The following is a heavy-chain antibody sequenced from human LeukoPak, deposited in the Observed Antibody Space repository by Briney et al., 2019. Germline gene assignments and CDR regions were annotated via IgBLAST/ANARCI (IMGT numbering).Heavy chain of an antibody. Sequence: PSQTLSLTCAVSGGSISSGGHSWSWIRQPPGKAMEFIAYIYYTGNTYFNPSLKSRVTISVDTSKNQFSLKLSSVTAADTAVYYCAIRGYSYGYDYWGQGTLVTVSS. CDR1: GGSISSGGHS. CDR3: AIRGYSYGYDY. D-gene: IGHD5-18*01. J-gene: IGHJ4*02. V-gene: IGHV4-30-4*07. CDR2: IYYTGNT.